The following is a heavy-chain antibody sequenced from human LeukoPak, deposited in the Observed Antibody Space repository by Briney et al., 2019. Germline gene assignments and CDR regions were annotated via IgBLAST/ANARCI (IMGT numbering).Heavy chain of an antibody. J-gene: IGHJ6*02. Sequence: SETLSLTCTVSGGSISGGPYYWIWIRQHPGKGLEWIGYITYSGNTYNYPALNSRVTVSLDTSKTQFSLKLSSVTAADTAVYYCARIAYDALDSYYYGMDVWGQGTTVTVSS. CDR1: GGSISGGPYY. CDR3: ARIAYDALDSYYYGMDV. CDR2: ITYSGNT. D-gene: IGHD3-3*01. V-gene: IGHV4-31*03.